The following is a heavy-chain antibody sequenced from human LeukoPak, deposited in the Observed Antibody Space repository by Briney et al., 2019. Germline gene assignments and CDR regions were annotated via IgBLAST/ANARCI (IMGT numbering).Heavy chain of an antibody. J-gene: IGHJ6*02. CDR2: INHSGST. Sequence: PSETLSLTCAVYGGSFSGYYWSWIRQPPGKGLEWIGEINHSGSTNYNPSLKSRVTISVDTSKNQFSLKLSSVTAADTAVYYCAREGRTSSPPGYGMDVWGQGTTVTVSS. CDR3: AREGRTSSPPGYGMDV. V-gene: IGHV4-34*01. D-gene: IGHD2-2*01. CDR1: GGSFSGYY.